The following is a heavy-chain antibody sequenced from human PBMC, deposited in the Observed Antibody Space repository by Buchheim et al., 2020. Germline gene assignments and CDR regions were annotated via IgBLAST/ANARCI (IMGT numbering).Heavy chain of an antibody. CDR1: GFTFSGAW. CDR2: IKTKTDGGTA. CDR3: TATLGY. J-gene: IGHJ4*02. Sequence: EVQLVESGGGLVKPGGSLRLSCAASGFTFSGAWMTWVRQAPGKGLEWGGRIKTKTDGGTADYAAPVKGRFTISRDDSKNTLYLQMNSLKAEDTAVYYCTATLGYWGQGSL. V-gene: IGHV3-15*01.